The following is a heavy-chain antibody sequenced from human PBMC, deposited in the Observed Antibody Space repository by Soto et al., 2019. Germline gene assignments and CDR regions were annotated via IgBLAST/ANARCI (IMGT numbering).Heavy chain of an antibody. J-gene: IGHJ4*02. D-gene: IGHD3-22*01. CDR1: GFTFSKCW. V-gene: IGHV3-7*05. Sequence: PGGSLRLSCAASGFTFSKCWMSWVRQAPGKGLEWVANMKEDGSEEDYMDSVKGRFTISRDNAKNSLYLQMNSLRVEDTAVYYCARDNSVIVVACPLLDNWGQGILVTVSS. CDR3: ARDNSVIVVACPLLDN. CDR2: MKEDGSEE.